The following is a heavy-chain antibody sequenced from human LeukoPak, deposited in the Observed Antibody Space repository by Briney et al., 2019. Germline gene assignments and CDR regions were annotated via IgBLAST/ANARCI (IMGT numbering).Heavy chain of an antibody. CDR3: ARDLDY. J-gene: IGHJ4*02. Sequence: GGSLRLSCAASGFPFSSYWMAWVRQAPGKGLEWVANIKQDGSDKYYVDSVKGRFTISRDNAKNSLYLQMNSLRAEDTAVYYCARDLDYWGQGTLVSVPS. CDR2: IKQDGSDK. CDR1: GFPFSSYW. V-gene: IGHV3-7*05.